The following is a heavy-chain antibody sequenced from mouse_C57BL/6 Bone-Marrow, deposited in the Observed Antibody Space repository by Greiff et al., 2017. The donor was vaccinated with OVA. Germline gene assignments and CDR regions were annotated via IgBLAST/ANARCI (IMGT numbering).Heavy chain of an antibody. CDR3: ARTDYYGSRYYFDY. CDR2: INPSNGGT. J-gene: IGHJ2*01. D-gene: IGHD1-1*01. Sequence: QVQLKQPGTELVKPGASVKLSCKASGYTFTSYWMHWVKQRPGQGLEWIGNINPSNGGTNYNEKFKSKATLTVDKSSSTAYMQLSSLTSEDSAVYYCARTDYYGSRYYFDYWGQGTTLTVSS. V-gene: IGHV1-53*01. CDR1: GYTFTSYW.